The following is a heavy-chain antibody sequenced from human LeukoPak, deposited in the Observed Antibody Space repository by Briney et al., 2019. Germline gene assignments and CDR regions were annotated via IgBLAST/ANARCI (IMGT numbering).Heavy chain of an antibody. CDR3: ARVLARVY. D-gene: IGHD3-3*02. V-gene: IGHV1-69*01. J-gene: IGHJ4*02. CDR2: IIPIFGTA. CDR1: GGTFSSYA. Sequence: EASVKVSCKASGGTFSSYAISWVRQAPGQGLEWMGGIIPIFGTANYAQKFQGRVTITADESTSTPYMELSSLRSEDTAVYYCARVLARVYWGQGTLVTVSS.